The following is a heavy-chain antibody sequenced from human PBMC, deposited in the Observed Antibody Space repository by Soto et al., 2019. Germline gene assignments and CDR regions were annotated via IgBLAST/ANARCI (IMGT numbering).Heavy chain of an antibody. D-gene: IGHD3-9*01. CDR1: GYTFTGYY. Sequence: ASVKVSCKASGYTFTGYYMHWVRQAPGQGLEWMGWINPNSGGTNYAQKFQGWVTMTRDTSISTAYMELSRLRSDDTAVYYCARELTGDRRRACDIWGQGTMVTVSS. CDR2: INPNSGGT. V-gene: IGHV1-2*04. CDR3: ARELTGDRRRACDI. J-gene: IGHJ3*02.